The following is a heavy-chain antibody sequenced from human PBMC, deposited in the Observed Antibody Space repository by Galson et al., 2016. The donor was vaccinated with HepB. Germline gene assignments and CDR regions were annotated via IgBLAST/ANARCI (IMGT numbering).Heavy chain of an antibody. CDR3: ATGIVDTTTAEFNYWYYYGMDV. Sequence: SETLSLTCTVSGDSINNDHWGWIRQPPGKGLEWIGGIFYSGSTYYNPPLKSRVTISVDTSKNRFSLNLISVTSADTAVYYCATGIVDTTTAEFNYWYYYGMDVWGQGTTVTVSS. V-gene: IGHV4-59*05. CDR2: IFYSGST. D-gene: IGHD5-18*01. J-gene: IGHJ6*02. CDR1: GDSINNDH.